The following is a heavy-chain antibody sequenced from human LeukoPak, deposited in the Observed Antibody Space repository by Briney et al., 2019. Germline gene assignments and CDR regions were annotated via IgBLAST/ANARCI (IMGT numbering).Heavy chain of an antibody. J-gene: IGHJ5*02. V-gene: IGHV1-2*02. CDR1: GYTFTGYY. D-gene: IGHD2-2*02. CDR2: INPNSGGT. Sequence: ASVKVSCKASGYTFTGYYMHWVRQAPGQGLEWMGWINPNSGGTNYAQKFQGRVTMTRDTSISTAYMELSRLRSDDTAVYYCARDARGGHCSSTSCYRPRNWFDPWGQGTLVTVSS. CDR3: ARDARGGHCSSTSCYRPRNWFDP.